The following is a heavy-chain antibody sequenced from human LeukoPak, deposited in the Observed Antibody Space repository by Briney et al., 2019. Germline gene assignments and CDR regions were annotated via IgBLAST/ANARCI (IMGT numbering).Heavy chain of an antibody. CDR2: ISGSGDST. Sequence: GGSLRLSCAASGFTFSSYAINWVCQAPGRGLEWVSTISGSGDSTYYADSVKGRFTISRDNSKDTLYLQMNSLRAEDTAVYYCAKATVGARKWFDPWGQGTLVTVSS. J-gene: IGHJ5*02. CDR3: AKATVGARKWFDP. V-gene: IGHV3-23*01. CDR1: GFTFSSYA. D-gene: IGHD1-26*01.